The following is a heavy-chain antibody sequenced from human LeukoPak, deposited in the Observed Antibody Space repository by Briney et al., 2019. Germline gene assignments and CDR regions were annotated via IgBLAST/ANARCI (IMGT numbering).Heavy chain of an antibody. CDR2: ISAYNGNT. CDR1: GYTFTSYG. J-gene: IGHJ4*02. CDR3: ARDLQRSIVGATNFDY. D-gene: IGHD1-26*01. V-gene: IGHV1-18*01. Sequence: ASVKVSCKASGYTFTSYGISWVRQAPGQGLEWMGWISAYNGNTNYAQKLQGRVTMTTDTSTSTAYMELRSLRSDDTAVYYCARDLQRSIVGATNFDYWGQGTLVTVSS.